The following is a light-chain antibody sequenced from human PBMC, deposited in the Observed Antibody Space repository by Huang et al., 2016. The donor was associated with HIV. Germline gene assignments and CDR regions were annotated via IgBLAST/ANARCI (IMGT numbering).Light chain of an antibody. J-gene: IGKJ2*01. CDR1: QSLLHSNGYNY. CDR3: MQALQTPRT. Sequence: DIVMTQSPLSLPVTPGEPASISCRSSQSLLHSNGYNYLDWYLQKPGQSPQLLIYFGSNRASGVPDRFSGSGSDTDFTLKVSRVEAEDVGVYYCMQALQTPRTFGQGTKLEIK. CDR2: FGS. V-gene: IGKV2-28*01.